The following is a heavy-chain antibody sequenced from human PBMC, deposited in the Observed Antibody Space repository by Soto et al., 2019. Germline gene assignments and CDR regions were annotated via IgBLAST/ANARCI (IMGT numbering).Heavy chain of an antibody. D-gene: IGHD3-3*01. CDR1: GYTFTSYG. CDR2: ISAYNGNT. V-gene: IGHV1-18*04. CDR3: ARDQPRGLEWLFHYGMDV. J-gene: IGHJ6*02. Sequence: QVQLVQSGAEVKKPGASVKVSCKASGYTFTSYGISWVRQAPGQGLEWMGWISAYNGNTNYAQKLQGRGTMTTGTSTRTADIELRSLRSDDTAVYYWARDQPRGLEWLFHYGMDVWGQGTTVTVSS.